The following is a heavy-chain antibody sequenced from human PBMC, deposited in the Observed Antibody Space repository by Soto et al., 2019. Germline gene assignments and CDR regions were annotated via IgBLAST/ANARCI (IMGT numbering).Heavy chain of an antibody. CDR2: INSDGSST. J-gene: IGHJ2*01. CDR1: GFTFSSYW. V-gene: IGHV3-74*01. D-gene: IGHD5-12*01. Sequence: PGGSLRLSCAASGFTFSSYWMHWVRQAPGKGLVGVSRINSDGSSTSYADSVKGRFTISRDNAKNTLYLQMNSLRAEDTAVYYCARGGYSGYDSRVWYFDLWGRATLVTVSS. CDR3: ARGGYSGYDSRVWYFDL.